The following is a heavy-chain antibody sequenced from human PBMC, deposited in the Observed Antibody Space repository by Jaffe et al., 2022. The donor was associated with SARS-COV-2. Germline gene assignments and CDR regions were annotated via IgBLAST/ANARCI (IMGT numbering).Heavy chain of an antibody. CDR2: IYYSGST. Sequence: QVQLQESGPGLVKPSETLSLTCTVSGGSISSYYWSWIRQPPGKGLEWIGYIYYSGSTNYNPSLKSRVTISVDTSKNQFSLKLSSVTAADTAVYYCARDRLLGFWSQGTLVTVSS. J-gene: IGHJ4*02. V-gene: IGHV4-59*01. CDR1: GGSISSYY. CDR3: ARDRLLGF. D-gene: IGHD3-10*01.